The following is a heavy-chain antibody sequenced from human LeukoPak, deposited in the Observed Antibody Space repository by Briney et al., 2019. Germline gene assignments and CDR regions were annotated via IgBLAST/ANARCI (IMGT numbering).Heavy chain of an antibody. CDR3: VTDLLQSGWFDY. CDR1: SGSISSSNW. Sequence: PSETLSLTCAVSSGSISSSNWWSWVRQPPGKGLEWIGEIYHSGSTNYNPSLKSRVTISVDKSKNQFSLKLSSVTAADTAVYYCVTDLLQSGWFDYWGQGTLVTVSS. V-gene: IGHV4-4*02. CDR2: IYHSGST. D-gene: IGHD6-19*01. J-gene: IGHJ4*02.